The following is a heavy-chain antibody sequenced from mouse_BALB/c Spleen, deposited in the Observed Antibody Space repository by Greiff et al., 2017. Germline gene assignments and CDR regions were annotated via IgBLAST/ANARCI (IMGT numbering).Heavy chain of an antibody. CDR2: IDPENGNT. CDR1: GFNIKDYY. J-gene: IGHJ3*01. D-gene: IGHD1-1*01. Sequence: EVQLHQSGAELVGPGALVKLSCKASGFNIKDYYMHWVKQRPEQGLEWIGWIDPENGNTIYDPKFQGKASITADTSSNTAYLQLSSLTSEDTAVYYCARRNDGSSPAWFAYWGQGTLVTVSA. CDR3: ARRNDGSSPAWFAY. V-gene: IGHV14-1*02.